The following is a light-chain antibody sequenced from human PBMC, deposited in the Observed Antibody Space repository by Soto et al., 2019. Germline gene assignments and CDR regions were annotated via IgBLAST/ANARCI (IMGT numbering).Light chain of an antibody. CDR2: GNS. Sequence: QSVLRQPASGSGAPGQRVTISCTGSSSNIGAGYDVHWYQQLPGTAPKLLIYGNSNRPSGVPDRFSGSKSGTSASLAITGLQAEDEADYYCQSYDSSLSGYVFGTGTKVTVL. CDR1: SSNIGAGYD. CDR3: QSYDSSLSGYV. J-gene: IGLJ1*01. V-gene: IGLV1-40*01.